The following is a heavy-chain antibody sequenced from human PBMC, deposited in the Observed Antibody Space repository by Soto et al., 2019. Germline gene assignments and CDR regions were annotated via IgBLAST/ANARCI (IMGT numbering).Heavy chain of an antibody. Sequence: GGSLRLSCATSGFILSDCAMNWVRQAPGRGLEWVSYISSSSSVIDYADSVKGRFTVSRDNARDSLYLQMNSLRAEDTAVYYCARDLSWGSNWYYYMDVWGKGTTVTVSS. CDR1: GFILSDCA. V-gene: IGHV3-48*01. D-gene: IGHD7-27*01. CDR3: ARDLSWGSNWYYYMDV. J-gene: IGHJ6*03. CDR2: ISSSSSVI.